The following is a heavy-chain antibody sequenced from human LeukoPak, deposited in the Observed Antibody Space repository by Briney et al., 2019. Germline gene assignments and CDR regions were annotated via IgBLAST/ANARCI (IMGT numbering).Heavy chain of an antibody. CDR1: GGSFSTSY. D-gene: IGHD2/OR15-2a*01. CDR3: ARHAPGSRGDFDS. J-gene: IGHJ4*02. V-gene: IGHV4-4*09. CDR2: IPTSGSA. Sequence: SETLSLTCTVSGGSFSTSYWSWIRQPPGKGLEWIGYIPTSGSANYNPSLKSRVTISADTSKNQLSLNLSSVTAADSAVYYCARHAPGSRGDFDSWGQGTLVTVSA.